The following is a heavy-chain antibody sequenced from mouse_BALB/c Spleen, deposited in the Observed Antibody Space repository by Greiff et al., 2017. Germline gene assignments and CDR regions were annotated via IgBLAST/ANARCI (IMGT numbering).Heavy chain of an antibody. CDR1: GYSITSDYA. Sequence: EVKLEESGPGLVKPSQSLSLTCTVTGYSITSDYAWNWIRQFPGNKLEWMGYISYSGSTSYNPSLKSRISITRDTSKNQFFLQLNSVTTEDTATYYCAREGWLLHFDYWGQGTTLTVSS. D-gene: IGHD2-3*01. J-gene: IGHJ2*01. V-gene: IGHV3-2*02. CDR2: ISYSGST. CDR3: AREGWLLHFDY.